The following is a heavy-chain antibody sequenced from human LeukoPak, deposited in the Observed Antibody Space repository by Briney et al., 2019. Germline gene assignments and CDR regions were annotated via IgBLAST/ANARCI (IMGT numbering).Heavy chain of an antibody. CDR2: ISSIGSTI. J-gene: IGHJ4*02. V-gene: IGHV3-11*01. CDR3: ARSGIAAAGTPFDH. CDR1: GFTFSDYY. Sequence: GGSLRLSRAASGFTFSDYYMIWVRQAPGKGLEWGSYISSIGSTIYYADSVKGRFTISRDNAKNSLYLQMNSLRAEDTAVYYCARSGIAAAGTPFDHWGQGTLVTVSS. D-gene: IGHD6-13*01.